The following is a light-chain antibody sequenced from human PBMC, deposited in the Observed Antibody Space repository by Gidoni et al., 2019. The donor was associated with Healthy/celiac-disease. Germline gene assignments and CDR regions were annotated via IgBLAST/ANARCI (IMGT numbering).Light chain of an antibody. V-gene: IGKV3-20*01. Sequence: IVLTPSPGTRSLSPGERATLSCRASQSVSSSYLAWYQQKPGQAPRLLIYGASSRATGIPDRFSGSGSGTDFTLTISRLEPEDFAVYYCQQYGSSPNTFGQGTKLEIK. CDR1: QSVSSSY. CDR2: GAS. J-gene: IGKJ2*01. CDR3: QQYGSSPNT.